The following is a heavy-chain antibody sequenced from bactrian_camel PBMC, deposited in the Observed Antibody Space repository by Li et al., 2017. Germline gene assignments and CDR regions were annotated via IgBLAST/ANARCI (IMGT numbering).Heavy chain of an antibody. CDR1: GNLYNLNC. CDR2: MTRVDGTV. D-gene: IGHD7*01. CDR3: AADWAVYCTGGYRWLSSLKYNY. V-gene: IGHV3S53*01. Sequence: HVQLVESGGGSVQPGGSLRLSCAASGNLYNLNCLGWFRQAPGKEREGAVMTRVDGTVIYADSVKGRFTISKDNAKNTLYLQMDNLKPEDTAMYYCAADWAVYCTGGYRWLSSLKYNYWGQGTQVTVS. J-gene: IGHJ4*01.